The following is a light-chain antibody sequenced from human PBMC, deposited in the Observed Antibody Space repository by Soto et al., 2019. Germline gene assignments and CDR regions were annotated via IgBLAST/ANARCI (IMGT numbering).Light chain of an antibody. CDR2: GAS. V-gene: IGKV3-20*01. CDR1: QSLISSY. J-gene: IGKJ1*01. CDR3: QQYNTFST. Sequence: IELTQSPGTLSLSPGRRATLSGRASQSLISSYIAWYQQTPGQAPRLLIYGASSRATGIPDRFSGSGSGTEFTLTISSLQPDDFATYYCQQYNTFSTFGQGTKVDIK.